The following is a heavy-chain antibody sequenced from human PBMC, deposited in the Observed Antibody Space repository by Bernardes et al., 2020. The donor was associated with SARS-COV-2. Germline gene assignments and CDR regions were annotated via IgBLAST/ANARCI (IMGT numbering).Heavy chain of an antibody. CDR2: IYSGGNT. J-gene: IGHJ6*02. CDR3: ARGREFIGGHYGGHFGMDV. V-gene: IGHV3-66*01. Sequence: GGSLRLSRAASGFTVSSNYMSWVRQAPGKGLEWVSVIYSGGNTYYADSVKGRFTISRDNSKNTLYLQMNSLRAEDTAVYYCARGREFIGGHYGGHFGMDVWGQGTTVTVSS. D-gene: IGHD4-17*01. CDR1: GFTVSSNY.